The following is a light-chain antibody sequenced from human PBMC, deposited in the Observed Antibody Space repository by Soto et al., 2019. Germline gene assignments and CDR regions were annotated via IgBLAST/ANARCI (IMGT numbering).Light chain of an antibody. J-gene: IGKJ5*01. CDR1: QGVTTN. Sequence: ILMTQSPSTLSVSPGERATLSCRAGQGVTTNFAWYQQKSGQSPRLLIYDVSIRATGVPARFSATGSETDFTLTISGLQSEDSAVYFCQQYNNWPFSFGQGTRLEIK. CDR2: DVS. V-gene: IGKV3-15*01. CDR3: QQYNNWPFS.